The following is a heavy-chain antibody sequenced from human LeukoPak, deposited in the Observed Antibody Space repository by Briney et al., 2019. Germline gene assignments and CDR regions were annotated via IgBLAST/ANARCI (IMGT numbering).Heavy chain of an antibody. CDR3: ARVLNFTLYWLLHDACDI. D-gene: IGHD3-9*01. CDR2: INHSGST. Sequence: SETLSLTCAVYGGSFSGYYWSWIRQPPGKGLEWIGEINHSGSTNYNPSLKSRGTISVDTSKNQFSLKLSSVTAADTAVYYCARVLNFTLYWLLHDACDIWGRGTMVTVSS. CDR1: GGSFSGYY. J-gene: IGHJ3*02. V-gene: IGHV4-34*01.